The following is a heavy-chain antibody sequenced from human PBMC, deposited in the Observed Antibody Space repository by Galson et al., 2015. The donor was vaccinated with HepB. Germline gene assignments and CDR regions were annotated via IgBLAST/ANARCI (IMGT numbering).Heavy chain of an antibody. CDR1: GFTFSSYA. D-gene: IGHD3-9*01. V-gene: IGHV3-64D*09. CDR2: ITSNGGTT. Sequence: SLRLSCAASGFTFSSYAMHWVRQAPGKGLEYVSAITSNGGTTYYADSVKGRFTISRDNSKNTLFLQMSSLRAEDTAVYYCENFPDWILGGGYWGQGTLVTVSS. J-gene: IGHJ4*02. CDR3: ENFPDWILGGGY.